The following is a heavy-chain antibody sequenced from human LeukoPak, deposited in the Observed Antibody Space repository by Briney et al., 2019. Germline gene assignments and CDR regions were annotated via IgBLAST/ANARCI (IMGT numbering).Heavy chain of an antibody. J-gene: IGHJ4*02. CDR1: RFTFSNYW. CDR3: AKWGPYCVGDYCPALDS. CDR2: INQDGSKK. Sequence: SGGSLRLSCVASRFTFSNYWMSWVPQAPGKGLEWVANINQDGSKKRYADSMKGRFTISRDNAKESLYLQLNSLRAEVTAVYYCAKWGPYCVGDYCPALDSWGPGTLVTVSS. D-gene: IGHD2-21*02. V-gene: IGHV3-7*01.